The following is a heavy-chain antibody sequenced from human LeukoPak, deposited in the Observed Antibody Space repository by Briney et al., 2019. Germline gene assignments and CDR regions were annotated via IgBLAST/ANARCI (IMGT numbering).Heavy chain of an antibody. CDR2: INPNSGGT. Sequence: GASVKVSCKASGYTFTAYYMHWVRQAPGQGLEWVGWINPNSGGTNYAQKFQGRVTMTRDTSISTAYMELSRLRSDDTAVFYCARDYYDSSGYGSFDYWGQGTLVTVSS. D-gene: IGHD3-22*01. CDR1: GYTFTAYY. CDR3: ARDYYDSSGYGSFDY. J-gene: IGHJ4*02. V-gene: IGHV1-2*02.